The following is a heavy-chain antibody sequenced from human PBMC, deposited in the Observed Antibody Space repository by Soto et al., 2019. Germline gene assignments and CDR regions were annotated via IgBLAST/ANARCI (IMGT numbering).Heavy chain of an antibody. CDR2: ISYDGSET. Sequence: EQLAESGGGVVQSGRSLRLSCEASGFTFSSFGMHWVRQAPGKGLEWVAVISYDGSETYFADSVTGRFAISRDNSMNTVYLCINTLRVEVTAVYYCVHAIRFLGIWYCDLWGRGSLVSVSS. CDR1: GFTFSSFG. CDR3: VHAIRFLGIWYCDL. J-gene: IGHJ2*01. V-gene: IGHV3-30*03. D-gene: IGHD3-3*01.